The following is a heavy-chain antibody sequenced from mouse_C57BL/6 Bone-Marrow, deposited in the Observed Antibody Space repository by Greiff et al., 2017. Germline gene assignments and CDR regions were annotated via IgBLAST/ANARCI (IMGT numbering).Heavy chain of an antibody. CDR2: IYPGDGDT. Sequence: VQLQESGPELVKPGASVKISCKASGYAFSSSWMNWVKQRPGKGLEWIGRIYPGDGDTNYNGKFKGKATLTADKSSSTAYMQLSSLTSEDSAVYFCARGLSLFAYGGQGTLVTVSA. D-gene: IGHD1-1*02. V-gene: IGHV1-82*01. J-gene: IGHJ3*01. CDR1: GYAFSSSW. CDR3: ARGLSLFAY.